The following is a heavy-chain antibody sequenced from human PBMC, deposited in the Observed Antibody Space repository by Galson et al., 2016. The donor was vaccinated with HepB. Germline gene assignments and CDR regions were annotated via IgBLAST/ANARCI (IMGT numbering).Heavy chain of an antibody. CDR3: ARSRWEILDS. Sequence: SETLSLTCTVSGGSISNYYWSWIRQPPGKGLEWIGYIYNSGSTNSNPSLKSRVTISVDTSKNQFSLKLSSVTAADSGIYYCARSRWEILDSWGQGALVTVSS. J-gene: IGHJ4*02. CDR2: IYNSGST. CDR1: GGSISNYY. D-gene: IGHD4-23*01. V-gene: IGHV4-59*08.